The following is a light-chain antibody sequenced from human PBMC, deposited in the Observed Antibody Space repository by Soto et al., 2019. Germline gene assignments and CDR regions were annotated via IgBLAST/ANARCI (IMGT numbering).Light chain of an antibody. V-gene: IGLV2-11*01. CDR2: DVN. CDR3: CSYAGSSTLI. J-gene: IGLJ2*01. CDR1: TSDVGGSDY. Sequence: QSALTQPRSVSGSPGQSVTISCTGATSDVGGSDYVSWYQHHPGKAPELMLYDVNKRPSGVPDRFSGSKSGTTASLTISGLQTEDEADYYCCSYAGSSTLIFGVGTKLTVL.